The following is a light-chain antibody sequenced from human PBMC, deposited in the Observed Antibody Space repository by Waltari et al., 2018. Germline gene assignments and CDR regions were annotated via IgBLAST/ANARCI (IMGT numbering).Light chain of an antibody. Sequence: DVVMTQSPLSLPVTPGQQASISCRSSQSLLHSDGKTYLIWLQQKPGQPPRRLIYQVSNRDSGVPDRFSGSGAGTDFTLKISRVEAEDVGVYYCVQGTHWPYSFGQGTKVEIK. CDR2: QVS. CDR1: QSLLHSDGKTY. V-gene: IGKV2-30*02. J-gene: IGKJ2*03. CDR3: VQGTHWPYS.